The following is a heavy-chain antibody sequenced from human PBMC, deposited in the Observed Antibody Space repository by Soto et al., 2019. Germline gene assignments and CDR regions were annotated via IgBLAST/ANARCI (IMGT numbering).Heavy chain of an antibody. V-gene: IGHV3-30-3*01. CDR3: ATLIAYSSRYGMDV. CDR2: ISYDGSNK. CDR1: GFTFSDYA. J-gene: IGHJ6*02. D-gene: IGHD5-18*01. Sequence: QEQLVESGGGVVQPGRSLRLSCAASGFTFSDYALHWVRQAPGKGLEWVAVISYDGSNKNYADSVKGRFTISRDNSKSTLYVQMNSLRPEDTAVYYCATLIAYSSRYGMDVWGQGTTVTVSS.